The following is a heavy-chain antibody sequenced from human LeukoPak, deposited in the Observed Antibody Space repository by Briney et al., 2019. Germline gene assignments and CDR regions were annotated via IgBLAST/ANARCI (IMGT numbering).Heavy chain of an antibody. V-gene: IGHV3-30-3*02. D-gene: IGHD6-19*01. CDR3: AKKHRSLIAVATRGCFDY. CDR1: GFTFSSYA. Sequence: GRSLRLSCAASGFTFSSYAMHWVRQAPGKGLEWVAVISYDGSNKYYADSVKGRFTISRDNSKNTLYLQMNSLRAEDTAVYYCAKKHRSLIAVATRGCFDYWGQGTLVTVSS. J-gene: IGHJ4*02. CDR2: ISYDGSNK.